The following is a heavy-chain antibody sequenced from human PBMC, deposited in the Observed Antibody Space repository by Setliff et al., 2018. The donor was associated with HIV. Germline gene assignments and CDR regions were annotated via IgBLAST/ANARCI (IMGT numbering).Heavy chain of an antibody. D-gene: IGHD1-26*01. J-gene: IGHJ3*02. Sequence: PSETLSLTCTVSGGSISSYYWSWIRQPAGKGLAWIGRIYTSGSTNYNPSLKSLVTMSVDTSKNQFSLKLSSVTAADTAVYYCARGGGSPQRFAFDIWGQGTMGTVS. CDR1: GGSISSYY. CDR2: IYTSGST. CDR3: ARGGGSPQRFAFDI. V-gene: IGHV4-4*07.